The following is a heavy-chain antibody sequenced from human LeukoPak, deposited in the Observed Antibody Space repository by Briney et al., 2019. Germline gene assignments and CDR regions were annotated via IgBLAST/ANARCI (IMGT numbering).Heavy chain of an antibody. CDR1: GFTFSSYG. CDR2: IRYDGSNK. Sequence: GGSLRLSCAASGFTFSSYGMHWVRQAPGEGLEWVAFIRYDGSNKYYADSVKGRFTISRDNSKNTLYLQMNSLRAEDTAVYYCAKPKGLRFLEWYTPDYWGQGTLVTVSS. J-gene: IGHJ4*02. CDR3: AKPKGLRFLEWYTPDY. V-gene: IGHV3-30*02. D-gene: IGHD3-3*01.